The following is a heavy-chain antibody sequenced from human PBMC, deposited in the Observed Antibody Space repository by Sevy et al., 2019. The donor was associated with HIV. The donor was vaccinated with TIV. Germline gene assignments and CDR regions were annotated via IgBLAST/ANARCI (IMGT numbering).Heavy chain of an antibody. V-gene: IGHV3-30*03. D-gene: IGHD3-16*02. CDR2: ISYDGNNK. CDR3: ARDGSSARLSLKDYDYCGMDV. Sequence: GGSLRLSCAASGFTFSSYAMHWVRQAPGKGLEWVAVISYDGNNKYADSVKGRFTISRDNSKNTLYLQMNSLRAEDTAVYDCARDGSSARLSLKDYDYCGMDVWGQGTTVTVSS. J-gene: IGHJ6*02. CDR1: GFTFSSYA.